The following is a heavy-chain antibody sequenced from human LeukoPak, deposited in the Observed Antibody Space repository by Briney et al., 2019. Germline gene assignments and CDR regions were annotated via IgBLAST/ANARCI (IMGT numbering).Heavy chain of an antibody. CDR2: ISGSGGST. CDR1: GFTFSSYA. Sequence: PGGSLRLSCAASGFTFSSYAMSWVRQAPGKGLEWASAISGSGGSTYYADSVKGRFTISRDNSKNTLYLQMNSLRAEDTAVYYCATGYFGVVIYWGQGTLVTVSS. V-gene: IGHV3-23*01. D-gene: IGHD3-3*01. CDR3: ATGYFGVVIY. J-gene: IGHJ4*02.